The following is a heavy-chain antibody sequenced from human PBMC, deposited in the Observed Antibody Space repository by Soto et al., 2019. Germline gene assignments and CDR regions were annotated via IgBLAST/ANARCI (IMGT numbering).Heavy chain of an antibody. Sequence: PSETLSLTCTVSGGSISSYYWSWIRQPAGKGLEWIGRIYTSGSTNYNPSLKSRVTMSVDTSKNQFPLKLSSVTAADTAVYYCARQPGTPAAGTMRWFDAWGQGTLVTVSS. CDR3: ARQPGTPAAGTMRWFDA. J-gene: IGHJ5*02. D-gene: IGHD6-13*01. CDR2: IYTSGST. V-gene: IGHV4-4*07. CDR1: GGSISSYY.